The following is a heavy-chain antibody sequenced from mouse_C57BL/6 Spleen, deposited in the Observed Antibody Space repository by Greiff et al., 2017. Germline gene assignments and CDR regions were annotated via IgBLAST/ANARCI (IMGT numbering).Heavy chain of an antibody. CDR3: AMFDY. Sequence: EVQLVESGPELVKPGASVKISCKASGYSFTGYYMNWVKQSPEKSLEWIGEINPSTGGTTYNQKFKAKATLTVDKSSSTAYMQLKSLTSEDSAVYYCAMFDYWGQGTTRTVSS. V-gene: IGHV1-42*01. CDR1: GYSFTGYY. CDR2: INPSTGGT. J-gene: IGHJ2*01.